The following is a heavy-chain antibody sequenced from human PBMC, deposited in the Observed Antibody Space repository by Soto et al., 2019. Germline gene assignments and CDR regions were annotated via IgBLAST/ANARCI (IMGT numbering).Heavy chain of an antibody. CDR1: GYTFTSYG. D-gene: IGHD3-10*01. V-gene: IGHV1-18*01. J-gene: IGHJ4*02. Sequence: QVQLVQSGAEVKKPGASVKVSCKASGYTFTSYGITWVRQAPGQGLARMGWITAYNGNTNYAQNLQGRVPMTTDTTTNTAYMELRSMRSDDTAVYYCAARRYGSGARDLDYWGQGTLVTVSS. CDR2: ITAYNGNT. CDR3: AARRYGSGARDLDY.